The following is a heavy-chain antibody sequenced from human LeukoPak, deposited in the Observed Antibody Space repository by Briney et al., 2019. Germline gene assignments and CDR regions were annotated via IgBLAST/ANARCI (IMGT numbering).Heavy chain of an antibody. Sequence: SETLSLTCAVYGGSFSGYYWSWIRQPPGKGLEWIGEINHSGSTNYNPSLKSRVTISVDTSKNQFSLKLSSVTATDTAVYYCARGLSRGIPRYYDFWSGYSYYFDYWGQGTLVTVSS. CDR2: INHSGST. J-gene: IGHJ4*02. CDR1: GGSFSGYY. V-gene: IGHV4-34*01. CDR3: ARGLSRGIPRYYDFWSGYSYYFDY. D-gene: IGHD3-3*01.